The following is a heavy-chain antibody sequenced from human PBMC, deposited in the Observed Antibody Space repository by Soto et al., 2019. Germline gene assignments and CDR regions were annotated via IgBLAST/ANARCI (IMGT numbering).Heavy chain of an antibody. CDR2: IYYSGST. D-gene: IGHD1-26*01. CDR1: GGSVSSGSYY. CDR3: ARDSGSQTGYFDY. Sequence: QVQLQESGPGLVKPSETLSLTCTVSGGSVSSGSYYWSWIRQPPGKGLEWIGYIYYSGSTNYNPSPKSRVXXSXDXXKNQFSLKLSSVTAADTAVYYCARDSGSQTGYFDYWGQGTLVTVSS. V-gene: IGHV4-61*01. J-gene: IGHJ4*02.